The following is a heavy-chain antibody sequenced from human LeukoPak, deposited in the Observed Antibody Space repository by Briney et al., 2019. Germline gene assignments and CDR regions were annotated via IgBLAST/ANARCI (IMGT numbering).Heavy chain of an antibody. J-gene: IGHJ4*02. CDR1: GFPFSRYS. CDR2: ISSSSSTR. Sequence: HPGGSLRLFCASSGFPFSRYSMNWVRRAPGKGLEGVSYISSSSSTRYYADSVKGRFTISRDNSKNTLYLQMNSLRAEDTAVYYSAKVPSRVATIPLHYWGQGTLVTVSS. D-gene: IGHD5-12*01. V-gene: IGHV3-48*01. CDR3: AKVPSRVATIPLHY.